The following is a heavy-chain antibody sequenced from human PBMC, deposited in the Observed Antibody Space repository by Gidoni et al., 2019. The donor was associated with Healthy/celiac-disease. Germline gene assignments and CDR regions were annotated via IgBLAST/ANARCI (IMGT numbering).Heavy chain of an antibody. CDR1: GSTLTELS. CDR2: FDPEDGET. J-gene: IGHJ5*02. V-gene: IGHV1-24*01. CDR3: ATLPSPSYCSGGSCYSKGNWFDP. D-gene: IGHD2-15*01. Sequence: VQLVQSGAEVKKPGASVKVSCKVSGSTLTELSLHWVRQAPGKVLEWMGGFDPEDGETIYAQKFQGRVTMTEDTSTDTAYMELSSLRSEDTAVYYCATLPSPSYCSGGSCYSKGNWFDPWGQGTLVTVSS.